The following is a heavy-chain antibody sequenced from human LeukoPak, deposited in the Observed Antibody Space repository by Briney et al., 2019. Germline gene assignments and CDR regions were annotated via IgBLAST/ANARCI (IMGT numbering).Heavy chain of an antibody. J-gene: IGHJ4*02. D-gene: IGHD3-22*01. Sequence: PGGTLRLSCAASGFTFSSYWMSWVRQAPGKGLEWVANIKQDGSEKYYVDSVKGRFTISRDNAKNSLYLQMNSLRAEDTAVYYCARTWDYYDSSGYYRDYWGQGTLVTVSS. CDR2: IKQDGSEK. V-gene: IGHV3-7*01. CDR3: ARTWDYYDSSGYYRDY. CDR1: GFTFSSYW.